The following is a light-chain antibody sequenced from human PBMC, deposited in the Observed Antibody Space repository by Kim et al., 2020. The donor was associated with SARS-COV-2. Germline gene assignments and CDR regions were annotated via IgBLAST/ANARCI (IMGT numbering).Light chain of an antibody. Sequence: ASVGDRVTFTCRASQNIFSHVTWYQQVPGKAPKLLIRAASTLPSGVPSRFSGSGSGTDFTLTISGLEAEDFATYYCLQTYSVPWTFGQGTKVDIK. J-gene: IGKJ1*01. V-gene: IGKV1-39*01. CDR2: AAS. CDR1: QNIFSH. CDR3: LQTYSVPWT.